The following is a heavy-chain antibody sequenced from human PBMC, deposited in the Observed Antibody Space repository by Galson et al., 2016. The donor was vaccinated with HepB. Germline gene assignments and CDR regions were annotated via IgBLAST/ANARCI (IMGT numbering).Heavy chain of an antibody. J-gene: IGHJ6*02. V-gene: IGHV1-8*01. CDR1: GYTFSNYD. CDR2: MNPKSGNT. Sequence: SVKVSCKASGYTFSNYDINWVRQAPGQGPEWMAWMNPKSGNTGYAQSFKARVTMTRDTSISTAYMELYSLTSEDTAVYFCARGGTLPKTHLYGMDVWGQGATGSVSS. D-gene: IGHD3-10*01. CDR3: ARGGTLPKTHLYGMDV.